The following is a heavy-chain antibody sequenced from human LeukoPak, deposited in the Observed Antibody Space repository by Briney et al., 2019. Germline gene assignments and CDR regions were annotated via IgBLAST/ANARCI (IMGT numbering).Heavy chain of an antibody. CDR3: ARIHRYCSGGACYVLDN. J-gene: IGHJ4*02. Sequence: PSETLSLTCVVSGGSFSGYYWGWFRQPPGGGLEGIGYVYYSGSTNYNPSFKSRITISVDTSRNQFSLQLSSVTAADTAVYYCARIHRYCSGGACYVLDNWGQGTLVAVSS. V-gene: IGHV4-59*01. CDR2: VYYSGST. D-gene: IGHD2-15*01. CDR1: GGSFSGYY.